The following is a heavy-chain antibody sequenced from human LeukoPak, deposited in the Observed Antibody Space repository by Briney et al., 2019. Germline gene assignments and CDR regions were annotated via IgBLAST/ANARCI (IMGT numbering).Heavy chain of an antibody. CDR1: GFTFSSYL. J-gene: IGHJ4*02. CDR3: KSGGAAPGSFDY. V-gene: IGHV3-7*01. CDR2: IKYDGNEE. Sequence: GGSLRLSCAASGFTFSSYLMSWMRQAPGKGLEWVANIKYDGNEEYYVDSVKGRFTISRDNAKNSLYLQLNSLRVEDTAVYYCKSGGAAPGSFDYRGQGTLVTVSP. D-gene: IGHD1-1*01.